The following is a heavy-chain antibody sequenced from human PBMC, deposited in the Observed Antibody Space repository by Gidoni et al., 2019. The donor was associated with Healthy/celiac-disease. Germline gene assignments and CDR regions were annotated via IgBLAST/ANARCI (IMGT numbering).Heavy chain of an antibody. CDR3: AKSKAGNPDGILFDY. D-gene: IGHD1-20*01. J-gene: IGHJ4*02. CDR2: ISYDGSNK. V-gene: IGHV3-30*18. Sequence: QVQLVESGGGVVQPGRSLRLSCAASGFTFSSYGMHWVRQAPGKGLEWVAVISYDGSNKYYADSVKGRFTISRDNSKNTLYLQMNSLRAEDTAVYYCAKSKAGNPDGILFDYWGQGTLVTVSS. CDR1: GFTFSSYG.